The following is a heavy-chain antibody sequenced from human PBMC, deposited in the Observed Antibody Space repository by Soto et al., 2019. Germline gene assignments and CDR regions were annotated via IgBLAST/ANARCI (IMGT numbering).Heavy chain of an antibody. J-gene: IGHJ3*01. CDR1: GGSISSSPW. Sequence: QVQLQESGPGLVKPSGTLFLTCAVSGGSISSSPWWTWVRQSPGKGLEYIGEISHSGTSNSNPSLKSRVTLSVDKSKNHFSLTLTSVTAADTAVYYCARVVLTITRGAFDAWGQGTLVIVSS. CDR2: ISHSGTS. D-gene: IGHD3-9*01. V-gene: IGHV4-4*02. CDR3: ARVVLTITRGAFDA.